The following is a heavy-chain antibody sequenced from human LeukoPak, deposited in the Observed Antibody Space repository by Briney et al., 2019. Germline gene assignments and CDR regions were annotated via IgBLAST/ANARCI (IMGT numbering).Heavy chain of an antibody. V-gene: IGHV1-2*02. Sequence: GASVKVSCKASGYTFTGDYMHWVRQAPGQGLEWMGWINPYSGGTSYAHNFQGRVTMTRDTSISTAYMDLSRLTSDDTAVYFCARGVVAAGRDFDYWGQGTPVTVSP. J-gene: IGHJ4*02. CDR3: ARGVVAAGRDFDY. CDR2: INPYSGGT. CDR1: GYTFTGDY. D-gene: IGHD6-13*01.